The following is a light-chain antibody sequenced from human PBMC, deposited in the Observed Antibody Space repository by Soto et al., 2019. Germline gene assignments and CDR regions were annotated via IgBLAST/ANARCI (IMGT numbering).Light chain of an antibody. CDR1: QSVSYN. CDR2: GAS. CDR3: QQYNYWPRT. V-gene: IGKV3-15*01. Sequence: ERVMTQSPATLSASPGERATLFCRASQSVSYNLAWYQQKPGQAPRLLIYGASTRATGVPDRFSGSGFGTELTLTISSLQSEDFAVYFCQQYNYWPRTFGQGTKVDIK. J-gene: IGKJ1*01.